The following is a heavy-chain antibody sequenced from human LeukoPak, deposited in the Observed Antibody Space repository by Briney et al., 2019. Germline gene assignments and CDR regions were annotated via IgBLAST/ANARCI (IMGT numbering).Heavy chain of an antibody. CDR3: ARGRPGDYFDY. CDR2: INPNSGGT. Sequence: ASVKVSCKASGYTFTGYFMHWVRQAPGQGLEWIGWINPNSGGTSYLQNFQGRVTMTRDTSISTAYLDQSRLISDDTAVYYCARGRPGDYFDYWGQGTLVTVSS. V-gene: IGHV1-2*02. D-gene: IGHD6-25*01. CDR1: GYTFTGYF. J-gene: IGHJ4*02.